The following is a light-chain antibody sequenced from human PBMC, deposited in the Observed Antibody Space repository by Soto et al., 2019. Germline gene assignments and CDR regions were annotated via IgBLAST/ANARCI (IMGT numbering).Light chain of an antibody. Sequence: EIVMKHSPGTLSLSPCEGATLSFRASQSVSNNYLARYQQKPGQAPRLLIHDASTKATGIPARFSGSGSGTEFILTISSVESEDFAIYYCQQHNDWPTFGQGTRLEIK. V-gene: IGKV3-15*01. CDR1: QSVSNN. CDR2: DAS. CDR3: QQHNDWPT. J-gene: IGKJ5*01.